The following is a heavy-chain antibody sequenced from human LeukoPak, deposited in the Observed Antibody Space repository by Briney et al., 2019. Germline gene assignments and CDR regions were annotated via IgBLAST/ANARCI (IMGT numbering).Heavy chain of an antibody. CDR3: VKDHCSSTGCYEFDY. Sequence: GGSLRLSCAASGFTFSSYWMSWVRQAPGKGLEWVANIKQDGSEKYYVDSVKGRFTISRDNAKNSLYLQMNSLRAEDTALYYCVKDHCSSTGCYEFDYWGQGTLVTVSS. J-gene: IGHJ4*02. D-gene: IGHD2-2*01. V-gene: IGHV3-7*03. CDR1: GFTFSSYW. CDR2: IKQDGSEK.